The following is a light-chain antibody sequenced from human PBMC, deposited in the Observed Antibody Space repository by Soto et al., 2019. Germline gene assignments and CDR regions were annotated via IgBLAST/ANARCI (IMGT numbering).Light chain of an antibody. CDR2: AAS. V-gene: IGKV1-39*01. J-gene: IGKJ1*01. Sequence: DVQMNQSPPSLSASVGDRVTITCRASQSIGTYLNWYQEKPGKAPRVVIYAASNLEKGVPSRFGGSRSGTDFTLTITNLQRDDFASYYGQQSSTTPLTFGQGTNVDI. CDR1: QSIGTY. CDR3: QQSSTTPLT.